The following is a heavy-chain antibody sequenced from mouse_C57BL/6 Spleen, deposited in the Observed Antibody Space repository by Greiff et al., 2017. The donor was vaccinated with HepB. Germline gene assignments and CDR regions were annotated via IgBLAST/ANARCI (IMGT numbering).Heavy chain of an antibody. CDR1: GYSITSGYY. CDR3: AGGGSSGYFDY. J-gene: IGHJ2*01. CDR2: ISYDGSN. D-gene: IGHD3-2*02. Sequence: VQLKQSGPGLVKPSQSLSLTCSVTGYSITSGYYWNWIRQFPGNKLEWMGYISYDGSNNYNPSLKNRISITRDTSKNQFFLKLNSVTTEDTATYYCAGGGSSGYFDYWGQGTTLTVSS. V-gene: IGHV3-6*01.